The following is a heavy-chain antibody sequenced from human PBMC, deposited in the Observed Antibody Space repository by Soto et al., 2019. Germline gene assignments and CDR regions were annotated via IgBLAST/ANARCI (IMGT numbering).Heavy chain of an antibody. CDR2: INPNSGGT. J-gene: IGHJ6*02. Sequence: QVQLVQSGAEVKKPGASVKVSCKASGYTFTGYYMHWVRQAPGQGLEWMGWINPNSGGTNYAQKFQGWVTMTRDTSISTAYMELSRLRSDDTAVYYCARDRPLGGAICGMDVWGQGTTVTVSS. V-gene: IGHV1-2*04. D-gene: IGHD3-16*02. CDR3: ARDRPLGGAICGMDV. CDR1: GYTFTGYY.